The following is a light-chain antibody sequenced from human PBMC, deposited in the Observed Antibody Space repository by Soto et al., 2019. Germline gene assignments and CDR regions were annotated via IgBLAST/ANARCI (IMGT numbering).Light chain of an antibody. V-gene: IGKV1-12*01. CDR3: QQANSFPYT. CDR2: AAS. J-gene: IGKJ2*01. Sequence: DIQMTQSSSYVSASVGDTVTITCRASQSINSWLTWYQQRPGGAPKLLIYAASILQSGVPSRFSGSGSGTDFTLTISSLQPEDFATYFCQQANSFPYTFGQGTKLDIK. CDR1: QSINSW.